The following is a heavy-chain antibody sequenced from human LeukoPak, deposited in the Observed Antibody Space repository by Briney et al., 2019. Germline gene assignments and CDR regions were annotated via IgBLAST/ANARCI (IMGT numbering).Heavy chain of an antibody. CDR1: GGSISSYY. CDR2: IYTSGST. D-gene: IGHD6-19*01. J-gene: IGHJ5*02. V-gene: IGHV4-4*07. Sequence: PSETLSLTCTVSGGSISSYYWSWIRQPAGKGLEWIGRIYTSGSTNYNPSLKSRVTMSVDTSKNQFSLKLSSVTAADTAVYYCARDSSSGWYDNWFDPWGQGTLVTVSS. CDR3: ARDSSSGWYDNWFDP.